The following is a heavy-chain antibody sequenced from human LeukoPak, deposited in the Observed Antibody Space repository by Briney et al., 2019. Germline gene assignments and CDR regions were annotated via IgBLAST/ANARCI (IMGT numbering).Heavy chain of an antibody. CDR2: ISGSGSST. D-gene: IGHD3-16*02. J-gene: IGHJ3*02. V-gene: IGHV3-23*01. Sequence: GGSLRLSCAASGFTFSSYAMSWVRQAPGKGLEWVSAISGSGSSTYYADSVKGRFTISRDNSKNTLYLQMNSLRAEDSAVYYCAKNPALFYYVWGSYRFQEAFYNLGQGTMVTVSS. CDR3: AKNPALFYYVWGSYRFQEAFYN. CDR1: GFTFSSYA.